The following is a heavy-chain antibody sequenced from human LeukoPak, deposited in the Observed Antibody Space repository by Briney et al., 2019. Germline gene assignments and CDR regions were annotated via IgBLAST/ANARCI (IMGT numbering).Heavy chain of an antibody. D-gene: IGHD5-12*01. J-gene: IGHJ1*01. CDR2: ISYDGSNK. Sequence: GGSLRLPCAASGFTVSTYAMHWVRQAPGKGLDWVAVISYDGSNKYYADSVKGRFTISRDNSENTLYLQMNSLRAEDTAVYYCARVRYSGYDFQPSAEYFHHWGHGTLVTVSS. CDR3: ARVRYSGYDFQPSAEYFHH. CDR1: GFTVSTYA. V-gene: IGHV3-30*04.